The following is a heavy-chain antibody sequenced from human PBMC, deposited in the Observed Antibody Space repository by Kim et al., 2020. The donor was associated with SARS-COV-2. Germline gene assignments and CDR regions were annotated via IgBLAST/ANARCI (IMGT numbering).Heavy chain of an antibody. CDR2: IGGRSSSG. CDR1: GFSFSSYS. V-gene: IGHV3-48*04. J-gene: IGHJ4*02. CDR3: VRDYKYGLDY. Sequence: GGSLRLSCAASGFSFSSYSMNWVRQAPGKGLEWVSYIGGRSSSGYYTDSVKGRFTISRDNAKNSLYLQMDSLRAEDTAVYYCVRDYKYGLDYWGLGTLVTVSS. D-gene: IGHD1-1*01.